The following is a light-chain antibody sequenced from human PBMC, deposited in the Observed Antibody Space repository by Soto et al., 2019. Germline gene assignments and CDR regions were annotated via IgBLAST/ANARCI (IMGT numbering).Light chain of an antibody. J-gene: IGLJ2*01. CDR2: DVS. CDR1: SSEVGGYNY. V-gene: IGLV2-14*01. Sequence: QSALTQPASVSGSPGQSITISCTGTSSEVGGYNYVSWYQQHPGKAPKLMIYDVSTRPSGVSNRFYCSKSGNTASLTISGLPAEDEADYYCRSYTSSSTLNVVFGGGTQLTVL. CDR3: RSYTSSSTLNVV.